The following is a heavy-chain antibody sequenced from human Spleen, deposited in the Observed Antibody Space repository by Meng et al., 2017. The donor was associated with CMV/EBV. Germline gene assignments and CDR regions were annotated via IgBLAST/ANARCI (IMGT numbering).Heavy chain of an antibody. V-gene: IGHV1-69*02. CDR1: GTFSSYT. Sequence: GTFSSYTISWVRQAPGQGLEWMGRIIPILGIANYAQKFQGRVTITADKSTSTAYMELSSLRSEDTAVYYCASSSSPSTSWRGDLDYWGQGTLVTVSS. J-gene: IGHJ4*02. CDR2: IIPILGIA. CDR3: ASSSSPSTSWRGDLDY. D-gene: IGHD6-6*01.